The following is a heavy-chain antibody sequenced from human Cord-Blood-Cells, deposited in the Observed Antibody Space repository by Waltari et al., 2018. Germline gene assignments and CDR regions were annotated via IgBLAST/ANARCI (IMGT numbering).Heavy chain of an antibody. CDR2: INHSGST. Sequence: QVQLQLWGAGLLKPSETLSLTSAVDGGSFSGYYWRWIPQPPGKGLKGIWEINHSGSTNYNPSLKSRVTISVDTSKNQFSLKLSSVTAADTAVYYCASGAREVTTRFDYWGQGTLVTVSS. J-gene: IGHJ4*02. D-gene: IGHD4-17*01. V-gene: IGHV4-34*01. CDR1: GGSFSGYY. CDR3: ASGAREVTTRFDY.